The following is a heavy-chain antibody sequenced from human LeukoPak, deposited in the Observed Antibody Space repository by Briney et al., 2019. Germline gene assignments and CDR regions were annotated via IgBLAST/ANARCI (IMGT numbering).Heavy chain of an antibody. CDR2: IYPGDSDT. J-gene: IGHJ4*02. D-gene: IGHD6-19*01. V-gene: IGHV5-51*01. CDR1: GYTFTSYW. Sequence: GESLNISCKGSGYTFTSYWIGWVRQMPGKGLEWMWIIYPGDSDTRYSPSFQGQVSISVDKSISTAYLQWSSLKASDTAMYYCARRGSGWYVDYWGQGTLVTVSS. CDR3: ARRGSGWYVDY.